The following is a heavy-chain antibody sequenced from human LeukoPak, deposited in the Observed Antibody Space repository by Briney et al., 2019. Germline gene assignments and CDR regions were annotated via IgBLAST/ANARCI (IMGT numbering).Heavy chain of an antibody. CDR3: ARGDYDSSGSQDY. CDR1: GFTFSSYA. CDR2: ISYDGSNK. D-gene: IGHD3-22*01. J-gene: IGHJ4*02. V-gene: IGHV3-30-3*01. Sequence: GGSLRLSCAASGFTFSSYATHWVRQAPGKGLEWVAVISYDGSNKYYADSVKGRFTISRDNSKNTLYLQMNSLRAEDTAVYYCARGDYDSSGSQDYGGQGTLVTVSS.